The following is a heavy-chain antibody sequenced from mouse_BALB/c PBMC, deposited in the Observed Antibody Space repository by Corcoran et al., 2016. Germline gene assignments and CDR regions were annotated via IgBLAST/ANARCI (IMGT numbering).Heavy chain of an antibody. J-gene: IGHJ4*01. CDR2: INPYNDGT. CDR3: ARLYPGIAMDY. V-gene: IGHV1S136*01. Sequence: EVQLQQSGPELVKPGASVKMSCKASGYTFTSYVMHWVKQKPGQGLEWIGYINPYNDGTKYNEKFKGKATLTSYKSSGTAYMELSSLTSEDSAVDYCARLYPGIAMDYWGQGTSVTVSS. CDR1: GYTFTSYV.